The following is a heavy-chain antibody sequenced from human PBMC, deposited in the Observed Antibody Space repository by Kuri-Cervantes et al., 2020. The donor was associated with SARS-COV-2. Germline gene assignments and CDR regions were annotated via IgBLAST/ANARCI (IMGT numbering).Heavy chain of an antibody. CDR3: ARGRVGVQDF. J-gene: IGHJ4*02. V-gene: IGHV3-30*03. Sequence: LSLTCAASGFTFSSYAMSWVRQAPGKGLEWVAVISYDGSNKYYADSVKGRFTISRDNSKNTLYLQMNNMRREDTAVYFCARGRVGVQDFWGQGTLVTVSS. CDR1: GFTFSSYA. D-gene: IGHD2-21*01. CDR2: ISYDGSNK.